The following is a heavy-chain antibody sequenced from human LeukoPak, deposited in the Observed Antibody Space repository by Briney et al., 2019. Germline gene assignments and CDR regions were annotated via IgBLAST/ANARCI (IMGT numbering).Heavy chain of an antibody. CDR1: DFTFSSYG. CDR3: GKRLLTWIQLCGFDY. CDR2: ISGSGGST. Sequence: PGGSLRLSCAASDFTFSSYGMHWVRQAPGKGLEWVSAISGSGGSTYYADSVKGRFTISRDNSKNTLYLQMNSLRAEDTAVYYCGKRLLTWIQLCGFDYWGQGTLVTVSS. D-gene: IGHD5-18*01. V-gene: IGHV3-23*01. J-gene: IGHJ4*02.